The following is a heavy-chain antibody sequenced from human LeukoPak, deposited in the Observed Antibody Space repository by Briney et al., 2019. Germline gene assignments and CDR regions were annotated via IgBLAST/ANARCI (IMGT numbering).Heavy chain of an antibody. D-gene: IGHD5-18*01. J-gene: IGHJ4*02. Sequence: GGSLRLSCAASGFTSSSYAMSWVRQAPGKGLEWVSAISGSGGSTYYADSVKGRFTISRDNSKNTLYLQMNSLRAEDTAVYYCAKVSAMVFTFDYWGQGTLVTVSS. CDR2: ISGSGGST. CDR3: AKVSAMVFTFDY. V-gene: IGHV3-23*01. CDR1: GFTSSSYA.